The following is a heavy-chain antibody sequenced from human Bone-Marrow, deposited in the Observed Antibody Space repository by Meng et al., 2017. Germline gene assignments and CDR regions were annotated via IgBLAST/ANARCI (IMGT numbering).Heavy chain of an antibody. CDR2: INHSGST. CDR1: GGSFSGYY. J-gene: IGHJ3*02. D-gene: IGHD2-15*01. Sequence: SQTLSLTCAVYGGSFSGYYWSWIRQPPGKGLEWIGEINHSGSTNYNPSLKSRVTISVDTSKNQFSLKLSSVTAADTAVYYCARSACSGGSCEVPDDAFDIWGQGTMVTVSS. V-gene: IGHV4-34*01. CDR3: ARSACSGGSCEVPDDAFDI.